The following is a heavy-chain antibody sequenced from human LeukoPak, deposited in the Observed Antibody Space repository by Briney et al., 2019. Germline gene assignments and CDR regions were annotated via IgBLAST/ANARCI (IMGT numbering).Heavy chain of an antibody. CDR1: GYSISSGYY. Sequence: SETLSLTCTVSGYSISSGYYWGWIRQPPGKGLEWIGSIYHSGSTYYNPSLKSRVTISVDTSKNQFSLKLSSVTAADTAVYYCARGQYYYDSSGYYYYYYYYMDVWGKGTTVTISS. CDR2: IYHSGST. D-gene: IGHD3-22*01. CDR3: ARGQYYYDSSGYYYYYYYYMDV. J-gene: IGHJ6*03. V-gene: IGHV4-38-2*02.